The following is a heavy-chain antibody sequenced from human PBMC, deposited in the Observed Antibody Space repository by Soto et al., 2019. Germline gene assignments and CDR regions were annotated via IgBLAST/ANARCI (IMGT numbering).Heavy chain of an antibody. Sequence: ASVKVSCKVPDYTFTSYAVTWVRQAPGQGLEWMGWISAYNDNTNYAQNFQGRVTVTTDRSTSTGYMELTRLTSDDTAVYFCARGHSTDCSNGVCSFFYNHEMDVWGQGTTVAVSS. CDR1: DYTFTSYA. J-gene: IGHJ6*02. D-gene: IGHD2-8*01. CDR2: ISAYNDNT. CDR3: ARGHSTDCSNGVCSFFYNHEMDV. V-gene: IGHV1-18*04.